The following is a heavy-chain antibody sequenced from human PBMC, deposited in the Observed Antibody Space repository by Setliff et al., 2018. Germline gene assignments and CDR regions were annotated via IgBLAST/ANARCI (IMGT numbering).Heavy chain of an antibody. CDR2: IKYSGST. J-gene: IGHJ4*02. D-gene: IGHD2-15*01. CDR3: ARQGTYCDGGGGSCFPPNY. CDR1: GDSISSSNYY. V-gene: IGHV4-39*01. Sequence: SETLSLTCTVSGDSISSSNYYWGWIRQPPGKGLEWIAAIKYSGSTSYNPSLKSRVTISVDKSKSQFSLKLSSVTAVDTAVYYCARQGTYCDGGGGSCFPPNYWGQGTLVTVPQ.